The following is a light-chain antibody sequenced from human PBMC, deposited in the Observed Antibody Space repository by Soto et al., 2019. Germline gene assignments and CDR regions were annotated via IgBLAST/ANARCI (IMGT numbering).Light chain of an antibody. Sequence: QSVLTQPPSASGSPGQSVAISCTGTSSDVGAYNYVAWYQQHPGKVPKLMIYEVSKRPSGVPDRFSGPKSGNTASLTVSGLQADDEADYYCSSYAGSDVFVFGTGTKV. CDR3: SSYAGSDVFV. CDR2: EVS. CDR1: SSDVGAYNY. V-gene: IGLV2-8*01. J-gene: IGLJ1*01.